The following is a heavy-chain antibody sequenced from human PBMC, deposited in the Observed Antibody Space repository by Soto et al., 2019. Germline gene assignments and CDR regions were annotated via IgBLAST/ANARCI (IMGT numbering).Heavy chain of an antibody. CDR1: GYTLNTYY. CDR3: ARGGHIAVVTASFDS. Sequence: ASVKVSCKPSGYTLNTYYLHWVRQAPGQGLEWMGIIHPSGGGSTYAQKFLGRVTMTRDTSTSTVFMELSSLRSADTAVYYCARGGHIAVVTASFDSWGQGILVTVSS. V-gene: IGHV1-46*02. J-gene: IGHJ4*02. CDR2: IHPSGGGS. D-gene: IGHD2-21*02.